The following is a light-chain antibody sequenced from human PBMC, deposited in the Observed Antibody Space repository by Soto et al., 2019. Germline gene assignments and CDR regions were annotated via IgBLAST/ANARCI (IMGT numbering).Light chain of an antibody. CDR2: DAS. Sequence: DIQMTQSPSTLSASVGDRVTITCRASQTISNWLAWYQQKPGKAPKLLSYDASSLEGGVPARFSGSGSGTEFTLTLSSLQPDDFATYYCQQSYSYWTFCQGTKLEIK. CDR3: QQSYSYWT. J-gene: IGKJ1*01. V-gene: IGKV1-5*01. CDR1: QTISNW.